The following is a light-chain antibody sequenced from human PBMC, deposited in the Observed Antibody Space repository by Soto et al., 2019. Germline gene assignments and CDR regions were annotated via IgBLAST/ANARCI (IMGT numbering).Light chain of an antibody. CDR1: SSNIGSNT. Sequence: QSVLTPPPSASGTPGQRVTISCSGSSSNIGSNTVSWYQHLPGTAPKLLIYSNNLRPSGVPGRFSGSKSGTSASLAISGLQSEDEADHYCGAWDGTLNCIEVFGTGTKVTVL. J-gene: IGLJ1*01. V-gene: IGLV1-44*01. CDR2: SNN. CDR3: GAWDGTLNCIEV.